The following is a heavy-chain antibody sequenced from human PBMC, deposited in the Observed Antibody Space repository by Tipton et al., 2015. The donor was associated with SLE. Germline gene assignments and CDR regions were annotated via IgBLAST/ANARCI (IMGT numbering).Heavy chain of an antibody. J-gene: IGHJ4*02. CDR3: ARDPFIYGSGSPR. Sequence: TLSLTCTVSGGSISSSFYYWDWIRQPPGKGLEWIGSIYYSGSTYYNPSLKSRVTISVDTSKNQFSLKLSSVTAADTAVYYCARDPFIYGSGSPRWGQGTLVTVSS. D-gene: IGHD3-10*01. CDR1: GGSISSSFYY. V-gene: IGHV4-39*07. CDR2: IYYSGST.